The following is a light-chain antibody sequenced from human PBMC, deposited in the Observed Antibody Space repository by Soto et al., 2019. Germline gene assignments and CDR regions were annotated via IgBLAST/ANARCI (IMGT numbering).Light chain of an antibody. CDR2: GAS. Sequence: EIVLTQSPGTLSLSPGERATLSCRASQSVSSSYLAWYQQKPGQAPSLLIYGASSRATGIPDRFSGSGSGTDFTLTISRLEPEDFPVDYYQQYDSAPCTFGLGAKVDIK. CDR1: QSVSSSY. V-gene: IGKV3-20*01. CDR3: QQYDSAPCT. J-gene: IGKJ1*01.